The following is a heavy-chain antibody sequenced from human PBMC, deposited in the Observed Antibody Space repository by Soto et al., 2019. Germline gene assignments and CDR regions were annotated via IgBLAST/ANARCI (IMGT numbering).Heavy chain of an antibody. CDR1: GSSISSGGFH. CDR2: IYYSGST. Sequence: QVQLQESGPGLVKPSQTLSLTCTVSGSSISSGGFHWNWIRQHPGKGLEWIGYIYYSGSTYYNPSLKSRITISVDTSKNHFSLKLSSVTAADTAVYYCARDPAAGRGNFDYWGQGTLVTVSS. J-gene: IGHJ4*02. D-gene: IGHD6-13*01. V-gene: IGHV4-31*03. CDR3: ARDPAAGRGNFDY.